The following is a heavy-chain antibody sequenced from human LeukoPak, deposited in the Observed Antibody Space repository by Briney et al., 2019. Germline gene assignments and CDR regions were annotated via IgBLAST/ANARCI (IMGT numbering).Heavy chain of an antibody. CDR3: ARNTREIDY. V-gene: IGHV3-23*01. J-gene: IGHJ4*02. CDR1: GFPFSRYG. D-gene: IGHD2-2*02. CDR2: IGPSDDNT. Sequence: GGSLRLSCGASGFPFSRYGMSWVRQAPGKGLEWVSAIGPSDDNTYLADSVKGRFANSRDNSKNTETLQSTKLRVEDTAVYYCARNTREIDYWGQGTLVTVFS.